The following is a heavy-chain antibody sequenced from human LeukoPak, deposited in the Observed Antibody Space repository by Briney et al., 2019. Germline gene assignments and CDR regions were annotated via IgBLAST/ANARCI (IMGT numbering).Heavy chain of an antibody. CDR1: GGSFSGYY. J-gene: IGHJ4*02. CDR3: ARSPRGGIVPRATNYYFDY. D-gene: IGHD6-6*01. Sequence: SETLSLTCAVYGGSFSGYYWSWIRNPPGKGLEWIGEINHSGSTNYNPSLKSRVTISVYTTKKQFSLKLSSVTAADTAVYYCARSPRGGIVPRATNYYFDYWGQGTLVTVSS. V-gene: IGHV4-34*01. CDR2: INHSGST.